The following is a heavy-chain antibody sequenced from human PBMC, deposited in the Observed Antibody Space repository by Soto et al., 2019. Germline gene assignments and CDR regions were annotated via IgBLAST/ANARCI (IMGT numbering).Heavy chain of an antibody. V-gene: IGHV3-33*01. CDR2: IWYDGSNK. CDR3: AREGALRFLEWAHFDY. CDR1: GFTFSSYG. Sequence: QVQLVESGGGVVQPGRSLRLSCAASGFTFSSYGMHWVRQAPGKGLEGVAVIWYDGSNKYYADSVKGRFTISRDNSKNTLYLQMNSLRAEDTAVYYCAREGALRFLEWAHFDYWGQGTLVTVSS. J-gene: IGHJ4*02. D-gene: IGHD3-3*01.